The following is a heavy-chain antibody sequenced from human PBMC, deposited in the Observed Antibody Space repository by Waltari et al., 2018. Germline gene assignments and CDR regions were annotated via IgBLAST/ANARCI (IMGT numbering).Heavy chain of an antibody. CDR1: GFKLFTYE. V-gene: IGHV3-48*03. CDR3: ARAGLSRPFDWPYFDS. D-gene: IGHD3-9*01. CDR2: IVSRGNTN. J-gene: IGHJ4*02. Sequence: EVQLVESGGRSVLPGESLRLSCAASGFKLFTYEIHWVRQATGKGVEWISYIVSRGNTNYAAGCVECRFTVSRDNARDSAFLQVDTLRVEDTAVYFCARAGLSRPFDWPYFDSWGPGTLVTVSS.